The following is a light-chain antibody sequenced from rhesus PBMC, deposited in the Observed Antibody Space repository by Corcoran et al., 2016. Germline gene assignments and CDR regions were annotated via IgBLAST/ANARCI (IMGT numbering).Light chain of an antibody. Sequence: DIQMTQAPSSLSASVGDRVTITCRASENVNNYLNWYQQTPGKDPKLQKYKASTLQSGVPSRFSGSGSGTDYTFTISSLQPEDVATYYCQHGYGTPFTFGPGTKLDIK. V-gene: IGKV1-74*01. CDR2: KAS. J-gene: IGKJ3*01. CDR3: QHGYGTPFT. CDR1: ENVNNY.